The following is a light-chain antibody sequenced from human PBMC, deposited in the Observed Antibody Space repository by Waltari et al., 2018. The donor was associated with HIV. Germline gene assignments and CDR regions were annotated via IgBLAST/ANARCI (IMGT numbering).Light chain of an antibody. J-gene: IGKJ1*01. CDR1: QSLQHSNGFNY. CDR2: LSS. V-gene: IGKV2-28*01. Sequence: DIVMTQSPLSLPVTPGEPASLSCWSSQSLQHSNGFNYLDWYLQRPGQSPQLLIYLSSIRASGVPDRFRGSGSGTNFTLTISRVEAEDVGVYYCRQGLQTPAFGQGTKVDIK. CDR3: RQGLQTPA.